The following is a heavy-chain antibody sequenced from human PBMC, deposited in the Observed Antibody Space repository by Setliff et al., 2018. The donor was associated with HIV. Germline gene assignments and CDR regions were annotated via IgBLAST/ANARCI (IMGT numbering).Heavy chain of an antibody. D-gene: IGHD3-10*01. Sequence: TSETLSLTCTVSDVSISSTSYYWGWIRQPPGKGLEWIGSISYSGSTYYNPSLKSRITISGDTSRNQFSLKLSSVTAADTAVYYCARHPGGSVNFDYWGQGTLVTVSS. J-gene: IGHJ4*02. CDR3: ARHPGGSVNFDY. CDR2: ISYSGST. CDR1: DVSISSTSYY. V-gene: IGHV4-39*01.